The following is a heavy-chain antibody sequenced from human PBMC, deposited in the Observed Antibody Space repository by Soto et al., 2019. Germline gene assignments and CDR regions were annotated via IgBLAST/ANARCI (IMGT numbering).Heavy chain of an antibody. CDR2: IYYSGST. CDR1: GGSISSGRYY. Sequence: QVQLQESGPGLVKPSQTLSLTCTVSGGSISSGRYYWSWIRQHPGKGLEWIGYIYYSGSTYYNPSIKSRVTISVDTSKNQFSLKLTSVTAADTAVYYCARDVYCSGGSCYPEGYYGMDVWGQGTTVTVSS. V-gene: IGHV4-31*03. J-gene: IGHJ6*02. CDR3: ARDVYCSGGSCYPEGYYGMDV. D-gene: IGHD2-15*01.